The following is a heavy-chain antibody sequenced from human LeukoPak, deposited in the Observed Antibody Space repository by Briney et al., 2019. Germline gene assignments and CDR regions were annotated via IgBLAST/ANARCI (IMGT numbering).Heavy chain of an antibody. J-gene: IGHJ3*02. Sequence: GGSLRLSCAAPGFTFSSYAMHWVRQAPGKGLEWVAVISYDGSNKYYADSVKGRFTISRDNSKNTLYLQMNSLRAEDTAVYYCARDYYSSSSDAFDIWGQGTMVTVSS. V-gene: IGHV3-30-3*01. CDR2: ISYDGSNK. CDR3: ARDYYSSSSDAFDI. D-gene: IGHD6-6*01. CDR1: GFTFSSYA.